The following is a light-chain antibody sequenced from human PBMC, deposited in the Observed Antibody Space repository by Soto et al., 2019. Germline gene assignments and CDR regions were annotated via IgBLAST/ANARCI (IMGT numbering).Light chain of an antibody. CDR1: QSVSSSH. CDR3: QQHVGPPFT. CDR2: DAS. V-gene: IGKV3-20*01. J-gene: IGKJ2*01. Sequence: EIVLTQSPGTLSLSPGERATLSCRASQSVSSSHLAWYQQKLGQPPRLLFYDASTRATGIPDRFSGSGSGTDFTLIITSLEPEDFALYLCQQHVGPPFTFGQGTRLEIK.